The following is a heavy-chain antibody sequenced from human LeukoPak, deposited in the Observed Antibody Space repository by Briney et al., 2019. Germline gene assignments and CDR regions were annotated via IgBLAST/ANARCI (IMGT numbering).Heavy chain of an antibody. CDR3: ARLRMGLDSSSGMGY. V-gene: IGHV4-34*01. D-gene: IGHD6-6*01. J-gene: IGHJ4*02. CDR2: INHSGST. CDR1: GGSFSGYY. Sequence: SETLSLTCAVYGGSFSGYYWSWIRQPPGKGLEWIGEINHSGSTNYNPSLKSRVTISVDTYKNQFSLKLSSVTAADTAVYYCARLRMGLDSSSGMGYWGQGTLVTVSS.